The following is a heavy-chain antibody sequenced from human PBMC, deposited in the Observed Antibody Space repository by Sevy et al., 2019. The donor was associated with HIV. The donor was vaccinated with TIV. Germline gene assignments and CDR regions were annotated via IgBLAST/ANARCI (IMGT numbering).Heavy chain of an antibody. CDR2: IHSGGKI. V-gene: IGHV3-53*01. Sequence: GGSLRLSCAASGFSVSSNYMSWVRQAPGKGPEWVSVIHSGGKISYAESVQGRFTISRDNSKNNLYLQMNSLRAEDTAVYYCAREDIVLGEDNYYGIDVWGQGTTVTVSS. CDR3: AREDIVLGEDNYYGIDV. CDR1: GFSVSSNY. J-gene: IGHJ6*02. D-gene: IGHD2-15*01.